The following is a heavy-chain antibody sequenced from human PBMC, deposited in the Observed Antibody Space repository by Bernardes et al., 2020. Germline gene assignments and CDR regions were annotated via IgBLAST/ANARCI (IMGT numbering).Heavy chain of an antibody. V-gene: IGHV4-59*01. CDR2: IYYSGST. D-gene: IGHD6-19*01. Sequence: SQTLTPTCTVSGGSIRSSYWSWIRQPPGPGLEWIGYIYYSGSTNYNPSLKSRVTISVDTSKNQFSLKLSSVTAADTAVYYCARVYSSGWYNWFDPCGQGTLVTVSS. CDR3: ARVYSSGWYNWFDP. J-gene: IGHJ5*02. CDR1: GGSIRSSY.